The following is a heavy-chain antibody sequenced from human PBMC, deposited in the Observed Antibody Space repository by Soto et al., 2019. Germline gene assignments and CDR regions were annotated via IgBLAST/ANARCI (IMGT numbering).Heavy chain of an antibody. CDR1: GYAFTTYG. CDR2: LSAHNGNT. D-gene: IGHD1-1*01. V-gene: IGHV1-18*01. CDR3: ARGRYGDY. J-gene: IGHJ4*02. Sequence: QVHLVQSGAEVKKPGASVKVSCKGSGYAFTTYGITWVRQAPGQGLEWMGWLSAHNGNTNYAQKLQGRVTVTRDTSTSTAYMERRSLRSDDTAVYYCARGRYGDYWGQGALVTVSS.